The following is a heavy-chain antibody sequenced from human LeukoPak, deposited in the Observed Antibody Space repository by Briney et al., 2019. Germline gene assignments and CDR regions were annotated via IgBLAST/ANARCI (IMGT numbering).Heavy chain of an antibody. CDR2: IYISGST. CDR1: GGSFSSYY. Sequence: SETLSLTCTVSGGSFSSYYWSWIRQPAGKGLEWIGRIYISGSTNYNPSLKSRVTISVDKSKNQFSLKLNSVTAADTAVYYCARVGGSSSTLSTFDIWGQGTMVTVSS. V-gene: IGHV4-4*07. CDR3: ARVGGSSSTLSTFDI. J-gene: IGHJ3*02. D-gene: IGHD2-15*01.